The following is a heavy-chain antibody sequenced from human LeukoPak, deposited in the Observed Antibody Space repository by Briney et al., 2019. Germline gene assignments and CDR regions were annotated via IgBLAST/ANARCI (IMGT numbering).Heavy chain of an antibody. Sequence: SGGSLRLSCAASGFTFDDYAMHWVRQAPGKGLEWVSGISWNSGSIGYADSVKGRFTISRDNAKNSLYLQMNSLRAEDTAVYYCAKWSLNYYYYMDVWGKGTTVTVSS. CDR2: ISWNSGSI. CDR1: GFTFDDYA. CDR3: AKWSLNYYYYMDV. J-gene: IGHJ6*03. D-gene: IGHD3-22*01. V-gene: IGHV3-9*01.